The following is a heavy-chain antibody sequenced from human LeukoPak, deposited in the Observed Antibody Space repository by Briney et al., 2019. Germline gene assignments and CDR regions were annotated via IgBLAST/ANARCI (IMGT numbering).Heavy chain of an antibody. CDR2: ISTSGSTI. D-gene: IGHD6-19*01. CDR3: ARPLYSGWYGDPDY. CDR1: GFIFSDYY. V-gene: IGHV3-11*01. Sequence: PGGSLRLSCAASGFIFSDYYMSWIRQAPGKGLEWLSYISTSGSTIYYADSVKGRFTISRDNAKNSLYLQMTSLRAEDTAVYYCARPLYSGWYGDPDYWGQGTLVTVSS. J-gene: IGHJ4*02.